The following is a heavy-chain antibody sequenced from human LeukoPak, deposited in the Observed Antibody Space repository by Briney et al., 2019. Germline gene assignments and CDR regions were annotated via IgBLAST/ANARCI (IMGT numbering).Heavy chain of an antibody. V-gene: IGHV1-24*01. CDR3: TTDLDY. J-gene: IGHJ4*02. CDR1: GYTLNELS. CDR2: FDPEDGET. Sequence: GPVKVSCKASGYTLNELSIHWVRQASGKGLEWMGGFDPEDGETIYAQKFRGRLTMTEDTSTDTAYMELSSLRSDDTAVYYCTTDLDYWGQGSLVTVSS.